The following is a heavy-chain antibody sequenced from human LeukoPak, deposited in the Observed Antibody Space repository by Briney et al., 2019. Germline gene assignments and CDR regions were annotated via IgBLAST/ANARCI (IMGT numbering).Heavy chain of an antibody. D-gene: IGHD3-22*01. CDR1: GFTFSSYG. CDR3: ASIRGLGSSYYYDSSGAEQDY. J-gene: IGHJ4*02. Sequence: GRSLRLSCAASGFTFSSYGMHWVRQAPGKGLEWVAVIWYDGSNKYYADSVKGRFTISRDNSKNTLYLQMNSLRAEDTAVYYCASIRGLGSSYYYDSSGAEQDYWGQGTLVTVSS. V-gene: IGHV3-33*01. CDR2: IWYDGSNK.